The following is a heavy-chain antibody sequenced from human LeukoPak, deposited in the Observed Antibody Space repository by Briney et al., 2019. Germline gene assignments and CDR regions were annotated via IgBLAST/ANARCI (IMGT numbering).Heavy chain of an antibody. CDR2: LYYTGST. V-gene: IGHV4-59*08. Sequence: PSETLSLTCTVSGGSISNYYWSWIRQPPGKGLEWIRYLYYTGSTNYNPSLKSRVTISVDMSKNQFSLKLRSMTAADTAVYYCARHGSGYSSVFDYWGQGTLVTVSS. CDR3: ARHGSGYSSVFDY. D-gene: IGHD6-19*01. CDR1: GGSISNYY. J-gene: IGHJ4*02.